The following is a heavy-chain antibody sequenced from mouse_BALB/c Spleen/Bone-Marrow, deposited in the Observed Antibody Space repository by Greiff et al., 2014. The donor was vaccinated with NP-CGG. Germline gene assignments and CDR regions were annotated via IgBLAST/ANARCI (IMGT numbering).Heavy chain of an antibody. D-gene: IGHD2-12*01. CDR3: TRRDYSHGGALDY. J-gene: IGHJ4*01. V-gene: IGHV5-6-2*01. CDR2: INSNGVNT. CDR1: GFTFSTYY. Sequence: VQLKDSGGGLVKLGGSLKLSCAVSGFTFSTYYMSWVRQTPEKRLDLVAAINSNGVNTYYPDTVKGRFTISRDNANNTLYLQMSSLRTEDTAVYYCTRRDYSHGGALDYWGQGASVTVSS.